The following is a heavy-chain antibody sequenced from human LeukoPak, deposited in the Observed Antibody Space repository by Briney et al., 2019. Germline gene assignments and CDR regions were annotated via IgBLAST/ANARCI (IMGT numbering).Heavy chain of an antibody. D-gene: IGHD3-16*01. Sequence: PSETLSLTCTVSGGSISSSSYYWSWIRQPPGKGLEWIGEINHSGSTNYNPSLKSRVTISVDTSKNQFSLKLSSVTAADTAVYYCASRNYVFDYWGQGTLVTVSS. V-gene: IGHV4-39*07. CDR3: ASRNYVFDY. CDR1: GGSISSSSYY. J-gene: IGHJ4*02. CDR2: INHSGST.